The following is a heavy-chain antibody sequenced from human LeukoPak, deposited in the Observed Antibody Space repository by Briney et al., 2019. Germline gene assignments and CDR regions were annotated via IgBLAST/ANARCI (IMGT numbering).Heavy chain of an antibody. V-gene: IGHV3-23*01. J-gene: IGHJ4*02. D-gene: IGHD3-22*01. Sequence: GGSLRLSCAASGFTFSSYAMSWVRQAPGKGLEWVSDISGSGGSTYYADSVKGRFTISRDNSKNTLYLQMNSLRAEDTAVYYCAKAYYYDSSGSHDYWGQGTLVTVSS. CDR3: AKAYYYDSSGSHDY. CDR1: GFTFSSYA. CDR2: ISGSGGST.